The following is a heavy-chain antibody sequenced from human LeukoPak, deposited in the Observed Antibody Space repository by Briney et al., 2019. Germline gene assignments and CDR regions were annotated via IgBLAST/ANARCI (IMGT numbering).Heavy chain of an antibody. CDR1: GFTFSTSG. CDR3: ARGTATLYFDH. Sequence: GGSLRLSCAASGFTFSTSGMNWVRQPPGKGLEWVSYISSSSSTIYYADSVKGRFTISRDNAKNSMYLQMNSLRAEDTAVYYCARGTATLYFDHWGQGILVTVSS. CDR2: ISSSSSTI. D-gene: IGHD1/OR15-1a*01. J-gene: IGHJ4*02. V-gene: IGHV3-48*04.